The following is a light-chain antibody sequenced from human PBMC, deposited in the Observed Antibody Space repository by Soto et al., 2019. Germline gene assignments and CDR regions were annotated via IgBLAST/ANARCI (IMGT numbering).Light chain of an antibody. Sequence: DIQMTQSPSSLSASVGDRVTITCRASQSINSYLNWYQQKLGKAPKLLIYAASSLQSGVPSRFSGSGSGTDFTLTISSLQPEDVATYYCQQSYSTPLTFGGGTKVEIK. CDR3: QQSYSTPLT. J-gene: IGKJ4*01. V-gene: IGKV1-39*01. CDR2: AAS. CDR1: QSINSY.